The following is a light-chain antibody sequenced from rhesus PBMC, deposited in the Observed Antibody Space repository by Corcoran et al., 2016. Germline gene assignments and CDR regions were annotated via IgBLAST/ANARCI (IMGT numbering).Light chain of an antibody. CDR1: QGISSW. V-gene: IGKV1-22*01. CDR2: KAS. Sequence: DIQMTQSPSSLSASVGDTVTITCRASQGISSWLAWYQQKPGKAPKLLIYKASSLQSGVPSRVSGSGSGTDFTLTISRLQSEDFATYYCQQYSSKPIFTFGPGTKLDIK. CDR3: QQYSSKPIFT. J-gene: IGKJ3*01.